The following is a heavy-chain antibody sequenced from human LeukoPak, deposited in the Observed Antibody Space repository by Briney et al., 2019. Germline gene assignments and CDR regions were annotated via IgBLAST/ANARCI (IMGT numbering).Heavy chain of an antibody. CDR3: ARSVVPAAQYNWFDP. CDR1: GHTFTGYY. J-gene: IGHJ5*02. Sequence: GASVKVSCKASGHTFTGYYMHWVRQAPGQGLEWMGWINPNSGGTNYAQKFQGWVTMTRDTSISTAYMELSRLRSDDTAVYYCARSVVPAAQYNWFDPWGQGTLVTVSS. D-gene: IGHD2-2*01. V-gene: IGHV1-2*04. CDR2: INPNSGGT.